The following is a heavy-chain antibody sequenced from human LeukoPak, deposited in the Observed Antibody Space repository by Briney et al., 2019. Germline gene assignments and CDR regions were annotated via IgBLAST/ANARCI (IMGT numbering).Heavy chain of an antibody. CDR2: ISGGSGST. D-gene: IGHD3-10*01. CDR1: GFIVSTYA. V-gene: IGHV3-23*01. CDR3: AKDAMVGGVNAFDI. J-gene: IGHJ3*02. Sequence: GGSLRLSCAVSGFIVSTYAMSWVRQAPGKGLEWVSGISGGSGSTYYADSVEGRFTISRDNSKNTLYLQMNSLRAEDTAVYYCAKDAMVGGVNAFDIWGQGTKVTVSS.